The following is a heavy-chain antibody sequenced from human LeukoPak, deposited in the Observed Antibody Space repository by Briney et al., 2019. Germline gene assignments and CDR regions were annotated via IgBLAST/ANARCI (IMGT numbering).Heavy chain of an antibody. Sequence: SETLSLTCAVYGGSFGGYYWSWIRQPPGKGLEWIGEINHSGSTNYNPSLKSRVTISVDTSKNQFSLKLSSVTAADTAVYYCASRGFPLAFDYWGQGTLVTVSS. V-gene: IGHV4-34*01. J-gene: IGHJ4*02. D-gene: IGHD5-12*01. CDR1: GGSFGGYY. CDR3: ASRGFPLAFDY. CDR2: INHSGST.